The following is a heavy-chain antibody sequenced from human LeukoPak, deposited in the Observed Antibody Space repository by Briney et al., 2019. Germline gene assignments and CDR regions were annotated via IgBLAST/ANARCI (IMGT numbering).Heavy chain of an antibody. D-gene: IGHD2-15*01. Sequence: GASVKVSCKASGYTFTGYYMHWVRQAPGQGLEWMGWINPDSGGTNYAQNFQGRVTMTRDTSISTAYTELSRLRYDDTAIYYCAREVCSGGSCYGWFDPWGQGTLVTVSS. CDR1: GYTFTGYY. CDR3: AREVCSGGSCYGWFDP. V-gene: IGHV1-2*02. CDR2: INPDSGGT. J-gene: IGHJ5*02.